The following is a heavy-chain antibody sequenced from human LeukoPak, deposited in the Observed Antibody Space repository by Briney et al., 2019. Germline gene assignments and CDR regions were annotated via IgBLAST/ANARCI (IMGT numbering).Heavy chain of an antibody. CDR3: ANQAGSGRRWDY. D-gene: IGHD6-19*01. V-gene: IGHV3-30*02. CDR1: GFTFSSYG. J-gene: IGHJ4*02. CDR2: IRYDGSNK. Sequence: GGSLRLSCAASGFTFSSYGMHWVRQAPGKGLEWVAFIRYDGSNKYYADSVKGRFTISRDNSKNTLYLQMNSLRAEDTAVYYCANQAGSGRRWDYWGQGTLVTVSS.